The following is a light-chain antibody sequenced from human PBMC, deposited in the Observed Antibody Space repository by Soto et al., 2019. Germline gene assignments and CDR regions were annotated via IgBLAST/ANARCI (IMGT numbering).Light chain of an antibody. J-gene: IGKJ2*01. CDR2: TAS. V-gene: IGKV3-15*01. CDR3: QQYHEWPYT. CDR1: QSVESN. Sequence: EILMTQSPATLSVSPGERLTLSCRASQSVESNSAWYQQKPGQAPRLLIHTASNRATGAPGRFSGSGSGTLFTLTISSLQSEDSGVYYCQQYHEWPYTCGQGTKVQI.